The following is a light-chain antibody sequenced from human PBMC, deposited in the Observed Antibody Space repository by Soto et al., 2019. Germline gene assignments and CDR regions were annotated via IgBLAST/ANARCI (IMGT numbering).Light chain of an antibody. CDR2: GAS. CDR1: QSVRSY. CDR3: QQYGSSPYT. V-gene: IGKV3-20*01. Sequence: EIVLTQSPATLSLSPGERATLSCRASQSVRSYLAWYQQKPGQAPRLLMYGASNRATGIPDRFSGTGSGTDFTLTISRLEPEDFAVYYCQQYGSSPYTFGLGTKVDIK. J-gene: IGKJ2*01.